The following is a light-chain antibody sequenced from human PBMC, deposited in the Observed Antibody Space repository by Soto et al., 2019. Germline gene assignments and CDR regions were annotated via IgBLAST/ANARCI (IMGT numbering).Light chain of an antibody. CDR2: AAS. CDR3: QQYGSSLT. V-gene: IGKV1-12*01. CDR1: QGISSW. J-gene: IGKJ4*01. Sequence: DLQMTQSPSSVSASVGDRVTITCRASQGISSWLAWYQQKPGKAPKLLIYAASSRATGIPDRFSGSGSGTDFTLTISRLEPEDFAVYYCQQYGSSLTFGGGTKVEIK.